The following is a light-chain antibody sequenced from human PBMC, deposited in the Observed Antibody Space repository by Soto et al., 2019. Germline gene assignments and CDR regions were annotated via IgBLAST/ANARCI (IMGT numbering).Light chain of an antibody. CDR1: QSVSSSY. V-gene: IGKV3-20*01. J-gene: IGKJ5*01. Sequence: EIVLTQSPGTLSLSPGERATLSCRASQSVSSSYLAWYQQKPGQAPRLLIYGASSRATGIPDRFSGSGSGTYFTVTISRLEPEDFAVYYCQQYGSSLITFGQGTRQEIK. CDR2: GAS. CDR3: QQYGSSLIT.